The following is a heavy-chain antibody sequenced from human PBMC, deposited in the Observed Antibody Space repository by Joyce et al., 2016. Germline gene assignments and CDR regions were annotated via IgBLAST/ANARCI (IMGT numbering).Heavy chain of an antibody. CDR2: TYPHESDA. D-gene: IGHD3-3*01. Sequence: EVQLVQSGVEMKKPGESLKISCKAVGYSFSAFWIAWVRQLPGKGLEWVAMTYPHESDARYSPSFQGQVTTSVDKTINSAFLHLTNLRASDTAIYYCARCRNFWSGYYGGGLDYWGQGTLVTVSS. CDR1: GYSFSAFW. CDR3: ARCRNFWSGYYGGGLDY. V-gene: IGHV5-51*01. J-gene: IGHJ4*02.